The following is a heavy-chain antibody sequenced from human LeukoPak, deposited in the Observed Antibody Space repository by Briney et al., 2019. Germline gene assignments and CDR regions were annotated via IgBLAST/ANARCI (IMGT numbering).Heavy chain of an antibody. CDR2: IIPIFGTA. D-gene: IGHD6-19*01. CDR3: ARDDTSGFDY. Sequence: ASVKVSCKASGGTFSSYAISWVRQAPGQGLEWMGGIIPIFGTANYAQKFQGRVTITADKSTSTAYMQLSSLRSEDTAVSYCARDDTSGFDYWRQGTLVSVPS. J-gene: IGHJ4*02. V-gene: IGHV1-69*06. CDR1: GGTFSSYA.